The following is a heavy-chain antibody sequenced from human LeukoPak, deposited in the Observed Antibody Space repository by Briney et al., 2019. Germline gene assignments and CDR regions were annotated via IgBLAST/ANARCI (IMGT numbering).Heavy chain of an antibody. CDR2: ISPYNGNT. Sequence: ASVKVSCXASGYTFTNYHITWVRQAPGQGLEWMGWISPYNGNTNYAQNLQGRVNMTTDTSTPTAYMELRSLRSDDTAVYYCARGDISWFDPWGQGTLVTVSS. J-gene: IGHJ5*02. CDR3: ARGDISWFDP. CDR1: GYTFTNYH. D-gene: IGHD3-9*01. V-gene: IGHV1-18*01.